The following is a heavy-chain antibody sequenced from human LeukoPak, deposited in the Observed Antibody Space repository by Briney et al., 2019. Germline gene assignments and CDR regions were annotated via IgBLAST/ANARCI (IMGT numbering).Heavy chain of an antibody. J-gene: IGHJ4*02. CDR2: FYHGGST. CDR1: GYSISSGYC. V-gene: IGHV4-38-2*01. D-gene: IGHD6-6*01. CDR3: ARRSGSSSYFDY. Sequence: SETLSLTCAVSGYSISSGYCCGWIRQPPGKGLEWIGSFYHGGSTYYNPSLKSRVTIPVDTSKNQLSLKVSSVTAADTAMNYCARRSGSSSYFDYWGQGTLVTVSS.